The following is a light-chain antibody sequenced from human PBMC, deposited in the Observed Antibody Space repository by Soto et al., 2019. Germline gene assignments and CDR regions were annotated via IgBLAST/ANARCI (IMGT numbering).Light chain of an antibody. CDR2: AAS. CDR3: QQSYSIPPT. Sequence: EIQMTQSPSSLSASVEDRVIITCRASQRISNHINWYQQKQGKAPKLLIFAASSLQSGVPSRVSGSISAPDFTLTICILLPEDFATYYCQQSYSIPPTVAQGTNVYIK. CDR1: QRISNH. V-gene: IGKV1-39*01. J-gene: IGKJ1*01.